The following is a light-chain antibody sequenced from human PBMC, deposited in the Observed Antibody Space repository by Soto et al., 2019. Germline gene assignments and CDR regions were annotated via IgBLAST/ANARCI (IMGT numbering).Light chain of an antibody. J-gene: IGKJ5*01. CDR1: HSVNSR. CDR2: GAS. Sequence: EIDFTQSPCTLSLSAGERASISCRASHSVNSRLAWYQHKPGQATRLLISGASNRASGIPARFSAWGSGTEFTLTICSLQSEDFAVYDCQPYQNWPPIAFGQGTRLEI. CDR3: QPYQNWPPIA. V-gene: IGKV3D-15*01.